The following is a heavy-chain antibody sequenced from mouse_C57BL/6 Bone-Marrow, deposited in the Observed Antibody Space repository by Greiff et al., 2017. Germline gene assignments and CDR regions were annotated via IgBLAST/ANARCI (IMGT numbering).Heavy chain of an antibody. CDR1: GYTFTDYY. J-gene: IGHJ1*03. D-gene: IGHD1-1*01. Sequence: EVQLQQSGPVLVKPGASVKMSCKASGYTFTDYYMNWVKQSHGKSLEWIGVINPYNGGTSYNQKFKGKATLTVDKSSSTAYMELNSLTSEDSAVYYCARSDGSSYVLYFDVWGTGTTVTVSS. CDR3: ARSDGSSYVLYFDV. CDR2: INPYNGGT. V-gene: IGHV1-19*01.